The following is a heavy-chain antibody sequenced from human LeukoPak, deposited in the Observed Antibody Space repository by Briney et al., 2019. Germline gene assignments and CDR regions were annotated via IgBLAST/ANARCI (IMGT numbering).Heavy chain of an antibody. V-gene: IGHV4-4*07. CDR1: GGSISSYY. J-gene: IGHJ4*02. CDR3: ARTRSSGGSCYFCFDY. Sequence: SETLSLTCTVSGGSISSYYWSWIRQPAGKGLEWIGRIYTSGSTNYNPSLKSRVTMSVDTSKNQFSLKLSSVTAADTAVYYCARTRSSGGSCYFCFDYWGQGTLVTVSS. CDR2: IYTSGST. D-gene: IGHD2-15*01.